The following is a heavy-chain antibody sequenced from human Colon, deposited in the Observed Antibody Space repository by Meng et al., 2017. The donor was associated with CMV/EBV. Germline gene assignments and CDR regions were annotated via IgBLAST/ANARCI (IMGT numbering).Heavy chain of an antibody. CDR1: GGSFTSNSYF. J-gene: IGHJ4*02. D-gene: IGHD3-10*02. V-gene: IGHV4-39*07. CDR2: IYNSGSA. Sequence: DDSGPGLVTPSEPLSLPFTVSGGSFTSNSYFWGWIRQPPGKGLEYIGSIYNSGSAYYNPSLQSRVTISLDTSKNQFSLKLSSVTAADTAMYYCARVVLNFFDYWGQGTLVTVSS. CDR3: ARVVLNFFDY.